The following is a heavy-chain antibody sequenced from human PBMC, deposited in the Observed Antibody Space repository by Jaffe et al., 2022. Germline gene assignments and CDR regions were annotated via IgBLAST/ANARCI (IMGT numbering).Heavy chain of an antibody. D-gene: IGHD2-8*02. V-gene: IGHV3-9*01. Sequence: EVQLVESGGGLVQPGRSLRLSCAASGFTFDDYAMHWVRQAPGKGLEWVSGISWNSGSIGYADSVKGRFTISRDNAKNSLYLQMNSLRAEDTALYYCAKDRGGIVLSGDFDYWGQGTLVTVSS. CDR2: ISWNSGSI. CDR1: GFTFDDYA. CDR3: AKDRGGIVLSGDFDY. J-gene: IGHJ4*02.